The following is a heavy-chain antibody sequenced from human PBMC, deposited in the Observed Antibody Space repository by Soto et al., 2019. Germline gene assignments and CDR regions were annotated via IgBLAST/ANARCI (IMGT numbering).Heavy chain of an antibody. D-gene: IGHD2-2*01. Sequence: SVKVSCKASGGTFSSYAISWVRQAPGQGLEWMGGIIPIFGTANYAQKFQGRVTITADESTSTAYMELSSLRSEDTAVYYCARGGLGYCSSTSCEGWFDPWGQGTMGTVS. CDR2: IIPIFGTA. V-gene: IGHV1-69*13. CDR3: ARGGLGYCSSTSCEGWFDP. CDR1: GGTFSSYA. J-gene: IGHJ5*02.